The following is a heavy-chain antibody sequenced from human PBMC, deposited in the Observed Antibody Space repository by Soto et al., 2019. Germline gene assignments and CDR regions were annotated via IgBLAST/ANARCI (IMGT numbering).Heavy chain of an antibody. CDR2: INPSGGST. V-gene: IGHV1-46*03. D-gene: IGHD3-10*01. Sequence: GASVKVSCKASGYTFTSYYMHWVRQAPGQGLEWMGIINPSGGSTSYAQKFQGRVTMTRDTSTSTVYMELSSLRSEDTAVYYCARAHYYGSGSPIYYYYYMDVWGKGTTVTVSS. CDR3: ARAHYYGSGSPIYYYYYMDV. CDR1: GYTFTSYY. J-gene: IGHJ6*03.